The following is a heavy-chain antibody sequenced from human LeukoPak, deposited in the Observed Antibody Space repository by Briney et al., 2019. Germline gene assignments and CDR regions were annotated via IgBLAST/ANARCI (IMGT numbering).Heavy chain of an antibody. CDR3: ARVPGVTRYFDY. CDR2: IKQDGREK. CDR1: GFTFTCCW. V-gene: IGHV3-7*01. Sequence: PGGSLRLSCAASGFTFTCCWMSWVRQAPGKGLEWVASIKQDGREKLYADSVKGRFTISRDNARNSLSLQMNSLRAEDTAVYYCARVPGVTRYFDYWGQGIQVTVSS. D-gene: IGHD2-21*02. J-gene: IGHJ4*02.